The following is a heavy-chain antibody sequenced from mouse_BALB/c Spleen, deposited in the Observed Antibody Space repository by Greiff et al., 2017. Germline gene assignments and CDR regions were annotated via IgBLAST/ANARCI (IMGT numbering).Heavy chain of an antibody. V-gene: IGHV5-6-3*01. CDR3: ARDRYDAWFAY. CDR2: INSNGGST. Sequence: DVHLVESGGGLVQPGGSLKLSCAASGFTFSSYGMSWVRQTSDKRLELVATINSNGGSTYYPDSVKGRFTISRDNAKNTLYLQMSSLKSEDTAMYYCARDRYDAWFAYWGQGTLVTVSA. CDR1: GFTFSSYG. D-gene: IGHD2-14*01. J-gene: IGHJ3*01.